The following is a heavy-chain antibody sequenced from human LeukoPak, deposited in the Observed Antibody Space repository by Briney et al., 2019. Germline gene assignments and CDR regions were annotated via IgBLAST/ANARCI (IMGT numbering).Heavy chain of an antibody. CDR2: IYHSGST. CDR3: ARDRVSYHWFDP. CDR1: GYSISSGYY. V-gene: IGHV4-38-2*02. Sequence: HSETLSLTCAVSGYSISSGYYWGWIRQPPGKGLEWIGSIYHSGSTYYNPSLKSRVTISIDTSKNQFSLKLSSVTAADTAVYYCARDRVSYHWFDPWGQGTLVTVSS. J-gene: IGHJ5*02.